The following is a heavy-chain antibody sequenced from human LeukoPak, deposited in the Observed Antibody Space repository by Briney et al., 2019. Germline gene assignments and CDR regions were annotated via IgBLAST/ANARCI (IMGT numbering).Heavy chain of an antibody. V-gene: IGHV3-74*01. CDR2: INGDRSSI. D-gene: IGHD5-12*01. CDR1: GFTFSSYW. J-gene: IGHJ4*02. Sequence: GGSLRLSCAAAGFTFSSYWMQWVRHAQGKGLVWLARINGDRSSISSAHSVKGRFTISRDNPKNTLYLQMNSLRAEDTAVYYCGRDRGYSGDYWGQGTLVTVSS. CDR3: GRDRGYSGDY.